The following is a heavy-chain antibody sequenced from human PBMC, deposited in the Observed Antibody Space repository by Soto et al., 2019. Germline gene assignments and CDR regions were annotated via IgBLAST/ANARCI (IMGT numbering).Heavy chain of an antibody. CDR1: GDSITASYSN. Sequence: SETLSLTCTVSGDSITASYSNWAWVRQPPGKGLEWTGTFYYSGTTSQNPPLRSRITISGDTSRNQFSLKLRSVTAADSGVYYCAKLVRDDVRRSDLDHWGQGTLVTVS. D-gene: IGHD3-10*02. V-gene: IGHV4-39*01. CDR3: AKLVRDDVRRSDLDH. J-gene: IGHJ4*02. CDR2: FYYSGTT.